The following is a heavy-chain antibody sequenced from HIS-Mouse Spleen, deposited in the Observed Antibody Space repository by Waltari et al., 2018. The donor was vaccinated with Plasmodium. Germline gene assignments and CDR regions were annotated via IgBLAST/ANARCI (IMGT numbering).Heavy chain of an antibody. J-gene: IGHJ3*02. D-gene: IGHD2-21*02. V-gene: IGHV4-39*07. Sequence: QLQLQESGPGLVKPSETLSLTCTVSGGSISSSSYYCGWIRQPPGKGLEWIGSTYYSGSTYYNPSLKSRVTISVDTSKNQFSLKLSSVTAADTAVYYCARGRIVVVTAILAFDIWGQGTMVTVSS. CDR2: TYYSGST. CDR1: GGSISSSSYY. CDR3: ARGRIVVVTAILAFDI.